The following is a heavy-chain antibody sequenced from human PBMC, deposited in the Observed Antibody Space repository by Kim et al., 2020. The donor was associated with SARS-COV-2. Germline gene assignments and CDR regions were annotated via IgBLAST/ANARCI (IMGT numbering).Heavy chain of an antibody. V-gene: IGHV4-34*01. D-gene: IGHD2-21*01. Sequence: LKSRVTISVDTSKGQCSLMMSSVTAADTAVYYCARVAYSQGRRREFDYWGQGTLVTVSS. J-gene: IGHJ4*02. CDR3: ARVAYSQGRRREFDY.